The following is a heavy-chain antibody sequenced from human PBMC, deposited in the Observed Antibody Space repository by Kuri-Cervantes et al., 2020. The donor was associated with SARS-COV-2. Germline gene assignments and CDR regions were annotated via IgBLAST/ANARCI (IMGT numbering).Heavy chain of an antibody. CDR3: ARATYYYYYGMDV. CDR1: GFTFSSYG. J-gene: IGHJ6*02. CDR2: IRYDGSNK. Sequence: GESLKISCAASGFTFSSYGMHWVRRAPGKGLEWVAFIRYDGSNKYYADSVKGRFTISRDNSKNTLYLQMNSLRAEDTAVYYCARATYYYYYGMDVWGQGTTVTVSS. V-gene: IGHV3-30*02.